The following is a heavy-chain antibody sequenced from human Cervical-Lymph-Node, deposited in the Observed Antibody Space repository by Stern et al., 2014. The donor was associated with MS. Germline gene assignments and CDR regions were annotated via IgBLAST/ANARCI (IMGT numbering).Heavy chain of an antibody. CDR2: IIPIFGAP. CDR3: ARDGEWFFDL. V-gene: IGHV1-69*01. D-gene: IGHD3-3*01. J-gene: IGHJ4*02. Sequence: VQLLQSGAEVKKPGSSVKVSCKASGGTFSNFDITWVRQAPGQGLEWMGGIIPIFGAPTYPQRFQGRVTITADESTRTAYMELNSLSSDDTAVYYCARDGEWFFDLWGQGTLVTVSS. CDR1: GGTFSNFD.